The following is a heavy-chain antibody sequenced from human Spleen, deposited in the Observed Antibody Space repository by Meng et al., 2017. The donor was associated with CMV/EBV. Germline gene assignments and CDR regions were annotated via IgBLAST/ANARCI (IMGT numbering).Heavy chain of an antibody. Sequence: GESLKISCAASGFTFSDYYMNWVRQAPGKGLEWVSSISSSSTIYYADSVKGRFTISRDNAKNSLYLQMSSLRVEDTAVYYCARYGCSSTSCSLDYWGQGTLVTVSS. V-gene: IGHV3-69-1*01. D-gene: IGHD2-2*01. CDR1: GFTFSDYY. CDR2: ISSSSTI. CDR3: ARYGCSSTSCSLDY. J-gene: IGHJ4*02.